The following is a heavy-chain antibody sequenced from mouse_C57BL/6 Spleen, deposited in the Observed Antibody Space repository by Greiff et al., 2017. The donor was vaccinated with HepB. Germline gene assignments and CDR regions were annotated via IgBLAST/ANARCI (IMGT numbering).Heavy chain of an antibody. D-gene: IGHD1-1*01. V-gene: IGHV5-6*01. Sequence: EVQLVEPGGDLVKPGGSLKLSCAASGFTFSSYGMSWVRQTPDKRLEWVATISSGGSYTYYPDSVKGRFTISRDNAKNTLYLQMSSLKSEDTAMYYCARHGGDSSCGYAMDYWGQGTSVTVSS. J-gene: IGHJ4*01. CDR3: ARHGGDSSCGYAMDY. CDR2: ISSGGSYT. CDR1: GFTFSSYG.